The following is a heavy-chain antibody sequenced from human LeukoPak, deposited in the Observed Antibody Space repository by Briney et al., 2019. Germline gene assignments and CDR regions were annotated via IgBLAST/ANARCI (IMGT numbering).Heavy chain of an antibody. Sequence: PGGSLRLSCAASGFVFSTYGMHWVRQAPGKGLEWVAVIWDDGSNQYYVDSVRGRFTISRDNSKNTLYLQMNSLRAEDTAVYYCARELHLRPDAFDIWGQGTMVTVSS. CDR2: IWDDGSNQ. CDR1: GFVFSTYG. CDR3: ARELHLRPDAFDI. D-gene: IGHD3-3*02. J-gene: IGHJ3*02. V-gene: IGHV3-33*01.